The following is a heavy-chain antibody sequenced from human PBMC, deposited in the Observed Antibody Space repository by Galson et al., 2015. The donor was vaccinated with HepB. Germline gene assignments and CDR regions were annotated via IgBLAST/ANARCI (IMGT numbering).Heavy chain of an antibody. CDR3: AKDLGGVAYYYYYYMDV. CDR1: GFTFSSYA. V-gene: IGHV3-23*01. Sequence: SLRLSCAASGFTFSSYAMSWVRQAPGKGLEWVSAISGSGGCTYYADSVKGRFTISRDNSKNTLYLQMNSLRAEDTAVYYCAKDLGGVAYYYYYYMDVWGKGTTVTVSS. D-gene: IGHD3-16*01. CDR2: ISGSGGCT. J-gene: IGHJ6*03.